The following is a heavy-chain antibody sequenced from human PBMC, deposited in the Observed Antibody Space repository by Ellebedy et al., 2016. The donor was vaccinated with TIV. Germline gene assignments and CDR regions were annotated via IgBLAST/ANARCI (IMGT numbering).Heavy chain of an antibody. V-gene: IGHV1-24*01. CDR1: GYTLTELS. Sequence: AASVKVSCKVSGYTLTELSMHWARQAPGKGLAWMGGFDPEDGETLYAQKFQGRVTMTEDTSTDTAYMELSSLRSEDTAVYYCATVMTTVTNDAFHIWGQGTMVTVSS. CDR2: FDPEDGET. D-gene: IGHD4-17*01. J-gene: IGHJ3*02. CDR3: ATVMTTVTNDAFHI.